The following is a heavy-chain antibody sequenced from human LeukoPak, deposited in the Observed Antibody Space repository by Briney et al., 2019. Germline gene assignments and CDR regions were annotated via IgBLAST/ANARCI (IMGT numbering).Heavy chain of an antibody. J-gene: IGHJ4*02. V-gene: IGHV1-2*06. CDR1: GYTFTGYY. D-gene: IGHD3-3*01. CDR3: ARDGWTIFGVVASYYFDY. CDR2: INPNSGGT. Sequence: VASVKVSCKASGYTFTGYYMHWVRQAPGHGLEWMGRINPNSGGTNYAQKFQGKVTMTRDTSISTAYMELSRLRSDDTAEYYCARDGWTIFGVVASYYFDYWGQGTLVTVSS.